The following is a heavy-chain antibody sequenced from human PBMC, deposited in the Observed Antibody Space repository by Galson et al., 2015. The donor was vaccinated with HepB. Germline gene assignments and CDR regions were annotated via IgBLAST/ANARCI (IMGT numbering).Heavy chain of an antibody. V-gene: IGHV3-7*01. D-gene: IGHD1-14*01. CDR1: GFTFSSYY. J-gene: IGHJ4*02. CDR2: IKQDGSET. Sequence: SLRLSCAASGFTFSSYYMSWVRQAPGKGLEWVANIKQDGSETYYVDSVKGRFTISRDNAGNSLYLQINSLRGEDTAIYYCTRGQTTSEYWGQGTLVTVSS. CDR3: TRGQTTSEY.